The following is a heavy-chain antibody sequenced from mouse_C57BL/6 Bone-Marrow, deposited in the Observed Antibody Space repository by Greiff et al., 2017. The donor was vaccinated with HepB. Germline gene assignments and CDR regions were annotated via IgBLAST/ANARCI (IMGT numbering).Heavy chain of an antibody. Sequence: VQLQESGAELARPGASVKLSCKASGYTFTSYGISWVKQRTGQGLEWIGEIYPRSGNTYYNEKFKGKATLTVDKSSSTAYMELRSLTSEGSAVYFCARDSSFAYWGQGTLVTVSA. D-gene: IGHD3-2*01. CDR3: ARDSSFAY. V-gene: IGHV1-81*01. CDR2: IYPRSGNT. CDR1: GYTFTSYG. J-gene: IGHJ3*01.